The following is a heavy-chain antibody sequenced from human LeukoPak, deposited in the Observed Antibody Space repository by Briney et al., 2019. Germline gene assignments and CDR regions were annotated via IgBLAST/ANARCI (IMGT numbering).Heavy chain of an antibody. CDR2: INPNSGGT. Sequence: GASVKVSCKASGYTFTGYYMHWVRQAPGQGLEWMGWINPNSGGTNYAQKFQGRVTMTRDTSISTAYMELSRLRSDDTAVHYCARGQSDYVSFHQKYYFDYWGQGTLVTVSS. CDR1: GYTFTGYY. CDR3: ARGQSDYVSFHQKYYFDY. J-gene: IGHJ4*02. D-gene: IGHD3-16*01. V-gene: IGHV1-2*02.